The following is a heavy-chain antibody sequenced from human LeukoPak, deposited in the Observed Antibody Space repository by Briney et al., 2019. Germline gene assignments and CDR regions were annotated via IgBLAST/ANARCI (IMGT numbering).Heavy chain of an antibody. Sequence: QPGGSLRLSCAASGSNFNSYWMHWVRQAPGKGLVWVSCINGDGSNTRYADSVKGRFTISRDNAKNTLYLQVNSLRAEDTAVYYCARTPRLDYWGQGTLVTVSS. CDR1: GSNFNSYW. CDR2: INGDGSNT. CDR3: ARTPRLDY. V-gene: IGHV3-74*01. J-gene: IGHJ4*02.